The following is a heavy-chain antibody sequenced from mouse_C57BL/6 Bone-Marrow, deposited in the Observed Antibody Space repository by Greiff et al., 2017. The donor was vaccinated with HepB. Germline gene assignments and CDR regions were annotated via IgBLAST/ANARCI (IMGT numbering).Heavy chain of an antibody. J-gene: IGHJ3*01. Sequence: EVNVVESGGGLVKPGGSLKLSCAASGFTFSSYTMSWVRQTPEKRLEWVATISGGGGNTYYPDSVKGRFTISRDNAKNTLYLQMSILRSEDTALYYCARLLQWGQGTLVTVSA. CDR3: ARLLQ. CDR2: ISGGGGNT. CDR1: GFTFSSYT. V-gene: IGHV5-9*01.